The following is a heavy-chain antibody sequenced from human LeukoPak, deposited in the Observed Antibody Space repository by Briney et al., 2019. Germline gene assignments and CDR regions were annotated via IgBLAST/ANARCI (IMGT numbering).Heavy chain of an antibody. CDR2: ITPFNGNT. D-gene: IGHD5-12*01. Sequence: ASVKVSCKASGYTFTYRYLHWVRQAPGQALEWMGWITPFNGNTNYAQQFQDRVTITRDRSRNTVYMELNSLRFEDTAMYYCARSPFSGDDDAFDVWGQGTMVTVSS. CDR3: ARSPFSGDDDAFDV. J-gene: IGHJ3*01. CDR1: GYTFTYRY. V-gene: IGHV1-45*02.